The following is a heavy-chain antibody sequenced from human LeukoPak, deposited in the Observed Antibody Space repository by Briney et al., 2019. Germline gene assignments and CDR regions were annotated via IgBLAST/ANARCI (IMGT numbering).Heavy chain of an antibody. CDR3: AVQGYGDYFDY. J-gene: IGHJ4*02. CDR1: GFTVSSNY. Sequence: PGGSLRLSCAASGFTVSSNYMSWVRQAPRKRLEWVSVIYRDGSTLYADSVKGRFSISRDNSKNTHYLQVNSLRAEDTAVYYCAVQGYGDYFDYWGQGTLVTVSS. CDR2: IYRDGST. V-gene: IGHV3-66*01. D-gene: IGHD4-17*01.